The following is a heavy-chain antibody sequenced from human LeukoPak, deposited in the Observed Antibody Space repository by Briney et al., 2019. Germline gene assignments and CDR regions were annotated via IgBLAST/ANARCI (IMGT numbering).Heavy chain of an antibody. J-gene: IGHJ6*03. Sequence: ASVKVSCKTSGYSFSDYSMHWVRQAPGQGLEWMGWMNPNSGNTYYAQKFQGRVTMTRNTSISTAYMELSSLRSEDTAVYYCARGPTVHYYYMDVWGKGTTVTVS. CDR2: MNPNSGNT. CDR1: GYSFSDYS. CDR3: ARGPTVHYYYMDV. D-gene: IGHD1-1*01. V-gene: IGHV1-8*02.